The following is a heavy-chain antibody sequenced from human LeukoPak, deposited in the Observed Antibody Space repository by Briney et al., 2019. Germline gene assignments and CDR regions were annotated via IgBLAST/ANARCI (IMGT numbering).Heavy chain of an antibody. CDR3: AKEGAYPIITYDS. D-gene: IGHD1-14*01. J-gene: IGHJ5*01. CDR1: GFTFSNHW. V-gene: IGHV3-7*01. CDR2: IKQHGSEK. Sequence: GGSLRLSCAASGFTFSNHWMNWLRQAPGKGLEWVANIKQHGSEKYYVDSVKGRFTISRDNAKNSLYLQMNSLRAEDAGVYYCAKEGAYPIITYDSWGQGTLVTVSS.